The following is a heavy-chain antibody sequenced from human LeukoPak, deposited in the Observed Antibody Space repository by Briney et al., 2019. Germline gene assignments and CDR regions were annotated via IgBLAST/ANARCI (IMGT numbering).Heavy chain of an antibody. D-gene: IGHD3-22*01. J-gene: IGHJ3*02. CDR3: AKDPGLDAFDI. Sequence: GGSLRLSCAASGFTFSDHYMDWVRQAPGKGLEWVSATRGGGSGTHYADSVKGRFTISRDSSNNTLSLQMNSLRAEDTAVYFCAKDPGLDAFDIWGQGTMVTVSS. CDR1: GFTFSDHY. V-gene: IGHV3-23*01. CDR2: TRGGGSGT.